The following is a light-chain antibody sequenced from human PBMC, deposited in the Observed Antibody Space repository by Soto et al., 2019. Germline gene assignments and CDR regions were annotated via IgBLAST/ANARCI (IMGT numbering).Light chain of an antibody. J-gene: IGKJ2*01. CDR1: HSVTTY. Sequence: EVVMTQSPATLSVSPGERATLSCRASHSVTTYLAWFQQKPGQAPRLLIYAASTRSTGIPARFSGSGSGTEFTITTSSLQSEDFAVYFCQHYSKWQYTFGQGTRMEI. V-gene: IGKV3-15*01. CDR3: QHYSKWQYT. CDR2: AAS.